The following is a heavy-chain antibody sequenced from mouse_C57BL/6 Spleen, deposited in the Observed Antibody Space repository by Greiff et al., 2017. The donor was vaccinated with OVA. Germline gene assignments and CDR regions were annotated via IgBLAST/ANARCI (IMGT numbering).Heavy chain of an antibody. CDR2: INPGSGGT. CDR3: AYSPMSTAMDY. Sequence: QVQLKESGAELVRPGTSVKVSCKASGYAFTNYLIEWVKQRPGQGLDWIGVINPGSGGTNYNEKFKGKATLTADKSSSTAYMQLSSLTSEDSAVYFCAYSPMSTAMDYWGQGTSVTVSS. J-gene: IGHJ4*01. D-gene: IGHD6-5*01. CDR1: GYAFTNYL. V-gene: IGHV1-54*01.